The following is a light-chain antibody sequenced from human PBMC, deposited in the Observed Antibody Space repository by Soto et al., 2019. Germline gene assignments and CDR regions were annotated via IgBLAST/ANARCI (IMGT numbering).Light chain of an antibody. V-gene: IGLV4-69*01. CDR1: SGHNSYA. J-gene: IGLJ2*01. Sequence: VLTQSPSASASLGASVKLTCTLSSGHNSYAIAWHQQQPEKGPRYLMKVNSDGSHSKGDGIPDRFSGSSSGPERYLTISSLQSEDEADYYCQTWGIFGGGTKLTVL. CDR2: VNSDGSH. CDR3: QTWGI.